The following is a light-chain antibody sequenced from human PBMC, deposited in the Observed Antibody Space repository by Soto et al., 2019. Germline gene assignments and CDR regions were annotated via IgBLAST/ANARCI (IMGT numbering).Light chain of an antibody. V-gene: IGLV2-18*01. Sequence: QSALTQPTSVSGSPGQSVTIPCTGTSSDVGSYNRVSWYQQPPGTAPKLIIYEVSTRPSGVPDRFSGSKSGNTASLTISGLQAEDEADYYCSLYTSTITFVFGTGTKLTVL. CDR3: SLYTSTITFV. CDR1: SSDVGSYNR. CDR2: EVS. J-gene: IGLJ1*01.